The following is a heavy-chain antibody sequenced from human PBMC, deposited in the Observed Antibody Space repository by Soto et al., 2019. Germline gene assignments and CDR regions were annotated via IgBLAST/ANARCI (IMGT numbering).Heavy chain of an antibody. J-gene: IGHJ4*02. V-gene: IGHV3-74*01. Sequence: PWGSLRLSCAASGFTFSSYWMHWVRQAPGKGLVWVSRINSDGSSTSYADSVKGRFTISRDNAKNTLYLQMNSLRAEDTAVYYCLSPSSGPGGFDFWGQGTLVTVSS. CDR2: INSDGSST. D-gene: IGHD3-22*01. CDR1: GFTFSSYW. CDR3: LSPSSGPGGFDF.